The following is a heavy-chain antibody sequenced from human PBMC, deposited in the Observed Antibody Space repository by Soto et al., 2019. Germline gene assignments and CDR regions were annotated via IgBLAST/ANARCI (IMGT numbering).Heavy chain of an antibody. Sequence: SETLSLTCTVSGGSISSGGYYWSWIRQHPGKGLEWIGYIYYSGSTYYNPSLKSRVTISVDTSKNQFSLKLSSVTAADTAVYYCARVSLWNEGDPPSFDYWGQGTLVTVSS. CDR1: GGSISSGGYY. J-gene: IGHJ4*02. CDR2: IYYSGST. V-gene: IGHV4-31*03. D-gene: IGHD1-1*01. CDR3: ARVSLWNEGDPPSFDY.